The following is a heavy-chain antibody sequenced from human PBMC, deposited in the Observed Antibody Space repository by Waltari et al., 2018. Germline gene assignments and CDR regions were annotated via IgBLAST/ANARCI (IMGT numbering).Heavy chain of an antibody. CDR2: INGGGSTT. CDR1: GFTFRSYS. CDR3: ARDAHNTRWTSPWFDP. Sequence: EVQLVESGGDLVQPGGSLRLSCAASGFTFRSYSMAWVRQAPGKGMEWVSYINGGGSTTYYTDSVKGRFTISRDNGKNSVYLEMESLRVDDTAVYYCARDAHNTRWTSPWFDPWGQGTLVSVSS. J-gene: IGHJ5*02. V-gene: IGHV3-48*01. D-gene: IGHD2-2*01.